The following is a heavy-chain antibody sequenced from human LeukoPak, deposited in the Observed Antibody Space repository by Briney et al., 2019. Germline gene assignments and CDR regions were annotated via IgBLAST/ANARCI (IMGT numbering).Heavy chain of an antibody. CDR2: INPSGGST. Sequence: ASVKVSCTASGYTFTIYYIHWVRQAPGQGLEWMGIINPSGGSTTYAQKFRGRVTMTRDTSTSTVYMELSSLRSEDTAVYYCVSFVAAAGKEVDYWGQGTLVTVSS. V-gene: IGHV1-46*01. CDR3: VSFVAAAGKEVDY. D-gene: IGHD6-13*01. CDR1: GYTFTIYY. J-gene: IGHJ4*02.